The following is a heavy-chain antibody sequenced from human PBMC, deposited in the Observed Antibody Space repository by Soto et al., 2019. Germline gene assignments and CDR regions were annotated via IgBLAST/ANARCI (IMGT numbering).Heavy chain of an antibody. CDR3: ARGGIWSGYYYGMDV. Sequence: GGSLRLSCAVSGFTFSSYAMHWVRQAPGKGLEWVAVISYDGSNKYYADSVKGRFTISRDNSKNTLYLQMNSLRAEDTAVYYCARGGIWSGYYYGMDVWGQGTTVTVSS. CDR1: GFTFSSYA. J-gene: IGHJ6*02. D-gene: IGHD3-3*01. V-gene: IGHV3-30-3*01. CDR2: ISYDGSNK.